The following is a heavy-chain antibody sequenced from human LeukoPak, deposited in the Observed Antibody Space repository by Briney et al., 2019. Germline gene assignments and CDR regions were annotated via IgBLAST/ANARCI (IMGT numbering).Heavy chain of an antibody. Sequence: PSETLSLTCAVYGGSFSAYFWTWIRQPPGKGLEWIGEINHSGSTNYNPSLKSRVTISVDTSNSQFSLNLNSVTAADTAVYYCARLVVDTAMCVGGNHYFDDWGQGTLVTVSS. D-gene: IGHD5-18*01. CDR2: INHSGST. J-gene: IGHJ4*02. CDR3: ARLVVDTAMCVGGNHYFDD. V-gene: IGHV4-34*01. CDR1: GGSFSAYF.